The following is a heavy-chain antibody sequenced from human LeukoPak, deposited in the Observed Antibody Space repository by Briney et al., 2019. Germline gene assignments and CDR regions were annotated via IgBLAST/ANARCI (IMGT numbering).Heavy chain of an antibody. CDR3: ARDLGVVVPNDAFDI. CDR1: GGTFSSYA. D-gene: IGHD2-2*01. CDR2: IIPIFGTA. Sequence: ASVKVSCKASGGTFSSYAISWVRQAPGQGLEWMGGIIPIFGTANYAQKFQGRVTITADGSTSTAYMELSSLRSEDTAVYYCARDLGVVVPNDAFDIWGQGTMVTVSS. V-gene: IGHV1-69*13. J-gene: IGHJ3*02.